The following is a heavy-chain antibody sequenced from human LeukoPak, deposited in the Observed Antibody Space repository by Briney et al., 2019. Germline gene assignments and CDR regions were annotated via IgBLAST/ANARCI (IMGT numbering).Heavy chain of an antibody. D-gene: IGHD2-2*02. V-gene: IGHV1-46*01. CDR2: INPSGGST. CDR1: GYTFTSYY. J-gene: IGHJ4*02. CDR3: ARQFSQYQLLYRGFFDY. Sequence: ASVKVSCKASGYTFTSYYMHWVRQAPGQGLEWMGIINPSGGSTSYAQKFQGRVTISVDTSKNQFSLKLSSVTAADTAVYYCARQFSQYQLLYRGFFDYWGQGTLVTVSS.